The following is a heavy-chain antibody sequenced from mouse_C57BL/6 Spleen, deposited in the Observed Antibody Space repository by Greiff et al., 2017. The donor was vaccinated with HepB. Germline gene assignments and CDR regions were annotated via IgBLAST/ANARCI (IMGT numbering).Heavy chain of an antibody. V-gene: IGHV1-55*01. D-gene: IGHD1-1*01. CDR2: IYPSSGST. CDR3: AGSFITTVVGDYYAMDY. Sequence: QVQLQQPGAELAKPGASVKMSCKASGYTFTSYWITWVKQRPGQGLEWIGDIYPSSGSTNYNEKFKSKATLTVDTSSSTAYMQLSSLTSEDSAVYYCAGSFITTVVGDYYAMDYWGQGTSVTVSS. CDR1: GYTFTSYW. J-gene: IGHJ4*01.